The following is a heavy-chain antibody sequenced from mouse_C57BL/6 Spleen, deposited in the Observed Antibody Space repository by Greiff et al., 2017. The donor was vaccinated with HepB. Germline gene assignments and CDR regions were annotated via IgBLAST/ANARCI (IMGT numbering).Heavy chain of an antibody. V-gene: IGHV5-17*01. CDR1: GFTFSDYG. J-gene: IGHJ3*01. Sequence: EVQVVESGGGLVKPGGSLKLSCAASGFTFSDYGMHWVRQAPEKGLEWVAYISSGSSTIYYADTVKGRFTISRDNAKNTLFLQMTRLRSEATAMYYGARGGYDAAWFAYWGQGTLVTVSA. D-gene: IGHD2-2*01. CDR2: ISSGSSTI. CDR3: ARGGYDAAWFAY.